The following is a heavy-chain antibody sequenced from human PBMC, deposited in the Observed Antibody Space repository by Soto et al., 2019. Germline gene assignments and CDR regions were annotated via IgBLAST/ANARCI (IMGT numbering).Heavy chain of an antibody. J-gene: IGHJ6*02. Sequence: ASVKVSCKASGYTFTSYGISWVRQAPGQGLEWMGWISAYNGNTNYAQKLQGRVTMTTDTSTSTAYMELRSLRSDDTAVYYCARGNYDYVWGSYYYYGMDVWGQGTTVTSP. CDR3: ARGNYDYVWGSYYYYGMDV. CDR2: ISAYNGNT. V-gene: IGHV1-18*01. CDR1: GYTFTSYG. D-gene: IGHD3-16*01.